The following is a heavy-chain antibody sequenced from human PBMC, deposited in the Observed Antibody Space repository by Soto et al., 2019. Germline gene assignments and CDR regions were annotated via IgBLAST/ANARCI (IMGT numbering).Heavy chain of an antibody. Sequence: GESLKISCKGTGYKFTGYWIGWVRQRAGQGLEWIGIIYPGDSDTRYSPSFQGQVTISVDKSIDTAYLQWSSLKASDTAMYFCARQRCFGAACYSYLPFDNWGLGTKVTVYS. J-gene: IGHJ4*02. V-gene: IGHV5-51*01. CDR2: IYPGDSDT. CDR3: ARQRCFGAACYSYLPFDN. CDR1: GYKFTGYW. D-gene: IGHD2-21*02.